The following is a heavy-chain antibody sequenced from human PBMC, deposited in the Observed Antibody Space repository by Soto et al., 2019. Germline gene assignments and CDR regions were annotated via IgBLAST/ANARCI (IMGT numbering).Heavy chain of an antibody. CDR1: GFTVSSNY. Sequence: GGSLRLSCAASGFTVSSNYMSWVRQAPGKGLEWVSVIYSGGSTYYADSVKGRFTISRDNSKNTLYLQMNSLRAEDTAVYYCARETIFGVVSHLDYWGAGTLVTVYS. V-gene: IGHV3-53*01. J-gene: IGHJ4*02. D-gene: IGHD3-3*01. CDR3: ARETIFGVVSHLDY. CDR2: IYSGGST.